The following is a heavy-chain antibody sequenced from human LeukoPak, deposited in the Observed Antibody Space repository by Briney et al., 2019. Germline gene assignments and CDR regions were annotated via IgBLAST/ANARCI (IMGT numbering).Heavy chain of an antibody. J-gene: IGHJ6*02. CDR2: ISAYNGNT. V-gene: IGHV1-18*01. CDR1: GYTFTSYG. D-gene: IGHD6-13*01. Sequence: ASVKVSCKASGYTFTSYGISWVRQAPGQGLEWMGWISAYNGNTNYAQKLQGRVTMTTDTSTSTAYMELRSLRSDDTAVYYCARDPPFGIAAAGPYYYYGMDVWGQGTTVTVSS. CDR3: ARDPPFGIAAAGPYYYYGMDV.